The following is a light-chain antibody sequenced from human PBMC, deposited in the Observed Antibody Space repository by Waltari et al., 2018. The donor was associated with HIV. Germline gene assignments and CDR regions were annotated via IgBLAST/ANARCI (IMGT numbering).Light chain of an antibody. CDR2: DVS. Sequence: QSALTQPRSASGSPGQSVTISCTGTSSDVGGYNYVSWYQQHPGKAPKLMIYDVSKRPSGVPDRFSVSKSGNTASLTISGLQAEDEADYYCCSYAGSFHWVFGGGTKLTVL. CDR3: CSYAGSFHWV. V-gene: IGLV2-11*01. J-gene: IGLJ3*02. CDR1: SSDVGGYNY.